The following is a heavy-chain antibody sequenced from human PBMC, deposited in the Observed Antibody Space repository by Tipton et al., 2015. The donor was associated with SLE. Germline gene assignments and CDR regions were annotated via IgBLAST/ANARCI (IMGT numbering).Heavy chain of an antibody. Sequence: TLSLTCAVSGGSISSSNWWSWVRQLPGKGLEWIGEIYHSGSTNYNPSLKSRVTISVDTSKNQFSLKLSSVTAADTAVYYCARDFYSSGSYYYYYYMDVWGKGTTVTVSS. CDR2: IYHSGST. J-gene: IGHJ6*03. CDR1: GGSISSSNW. D-gene: IGHD6-19*01. V-gene: IGHV4-4*02. CDR3: ARDFYSSGSYYYYYYMDV.